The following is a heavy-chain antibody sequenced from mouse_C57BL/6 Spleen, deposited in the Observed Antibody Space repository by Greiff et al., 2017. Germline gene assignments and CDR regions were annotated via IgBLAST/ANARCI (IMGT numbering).Heavy chain of an antibody. CDR1: GYAFSSSW. V-gene: IGHV1-82*01. CDR2: IYPGDGDT. Sequence: VQLKESGPELVKPGASVKISCKASGYAFSSSWMNWVKQRPGKGLEWIGRIYPGDGDTNYNGKFKGKATLTADKSSSTAYMQLSSLTSEDSAVYFCARSDYYGSSHYFDYWGQGTTLTVSS. J-gene: IGHJ2*01. CDR3: ARSDYYGSSHYFDY. D-gene: IGHD1-1*01.